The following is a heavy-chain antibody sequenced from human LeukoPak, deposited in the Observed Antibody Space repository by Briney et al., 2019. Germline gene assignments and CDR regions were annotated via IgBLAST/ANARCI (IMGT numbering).Heavy chain of an antibody. V-gene: IGHV3-48*03. CDR3: ARDRSLSSGSLFDY. D-gene: IGHD3-10*01. Sequence: GGSLRLSCAASGFTFSIYEMNWVRQAPGKGLEWVSYISSSGDTTYYADSVRGRFTISRDNAKNSLYLQMNSLRAEDTAVYYCARDRSLSSGSLFDYWGQGTLVTVSS. CDR1: GFTFSIYE. CDR2: ISSSGDTT. J-gene: IGHJ4*02.